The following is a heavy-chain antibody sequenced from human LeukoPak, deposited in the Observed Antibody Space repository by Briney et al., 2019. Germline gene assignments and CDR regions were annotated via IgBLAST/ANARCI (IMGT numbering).Heavy chain of an antibody. CDR2: ISGSGGST. CDR3: AKDTPQRSARGYYYYMDV. CDR1: GFTFSSYS. Sequence: PGGSLRLSCAASGFTFSSYSMNWVRQAPGKGLEWVSAISGSGGSTYYADSVKGRFTISRDNSKNTLYLQMNSLRAEDTAVYYCAKDTPQRSARGYYYYMDVWGKGTTVTVSS. D-gene: IGHD6-25*01. J-gene: IGHJ6*03. V-gene: IGHV3-23*01.